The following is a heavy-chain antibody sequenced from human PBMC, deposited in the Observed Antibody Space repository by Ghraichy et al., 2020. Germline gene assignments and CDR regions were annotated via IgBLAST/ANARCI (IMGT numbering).Heavy chain of an antibody. CDR3: ARDLVPGVRGVGGFDP. J-gene: IGHJ5*02. Sequence: ASVKVSCKASGYTFTSYGISWVRQAPGQGLEWMGWISAYNGNTNYAQKLQGRVTMTTDTSTSTAYMELRSLRSDDTAVYYCARDLVPGVRGVGGFDPWGQGTLVTVSS. CDR1: GYTFTSYG. V-gene: IGHV1-18*01. CDR2: ISAYNGNT. D-gene: IGHD3-10*01.